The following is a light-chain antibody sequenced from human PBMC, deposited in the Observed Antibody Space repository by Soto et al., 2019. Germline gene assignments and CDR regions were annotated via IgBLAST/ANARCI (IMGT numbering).Light chain of an antibody. V-gene: IGKV1-5*03. CDR2: KAS. CDR1: QSISDW. Sequence: DIQMTQSPSTLSASVGDRVTITCRASQSISDWLAWYQQKPGKAPKFLIYKASNLESGVPSRFSGSGSGTEFTLTISSVQPDGFATYYCQYYDSYSWTFGQGTKVEIK. CDR3: QYYDSYSWT. J-gene: IGKJ1*01.